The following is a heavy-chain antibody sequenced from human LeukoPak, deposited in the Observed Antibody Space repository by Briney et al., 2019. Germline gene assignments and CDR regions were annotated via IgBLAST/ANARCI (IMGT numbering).Heavy chain of an antibody. J-gene: IGHJ4*02. CDR2: ISESGGST. V-gene: IGHV3-23*01. CDR3: AKGSNFDY. CDR1: GFTFSSYA. Sequence: GGSLRLSCAASGFTFSSYAMSWVRQAPGKGLEWVSAISESGGSTYHADSVKGRFTVSRDSSKNTLYLQMNSLRAEDTAVYYCAKGSNFDYWGQGTLVTVSS.